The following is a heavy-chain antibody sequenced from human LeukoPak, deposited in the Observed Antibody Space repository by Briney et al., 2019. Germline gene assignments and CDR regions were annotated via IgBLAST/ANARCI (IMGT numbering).Heavy chain of an antibody. CDR3: ARDRYGDYCHDS. D-gene: IGHD4-17*01. Sequence: GGSLRLSCTASGFTFNSYSMNWVRQAPGKGLEWVSYISSDSRTIYYADSVKGRLTISRDNARNSLFLQMDYLRAEDTAVYYCARDRYGDYCHDSWGQGTLVTVSS. CDR2: ISSDSRTI. CDR1: GFTFNSYS. J-gene: IGHJ4*02. V-gene: IGHV3-48*04.